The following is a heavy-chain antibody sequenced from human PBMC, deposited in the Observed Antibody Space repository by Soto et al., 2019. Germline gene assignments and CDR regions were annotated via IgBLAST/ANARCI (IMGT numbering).Heavy chain of an antibody. CDR1: GGSLRGYY. D-gene: IGHD3-9*01. CDR3: ARGGSNDWQVAFDI. V-gene: IGHV4-34*01. J-gene: IGHJ3*02. CDR2: INHSGST. Sequence: SETLSLTCAVYGGSLRGYYWSWIRQPPGMALEWIGEINHSGSTNYNPSLQSRVTISVDTSKNHISLKLTSVTAADTAAYYCARGGSNDWQVAFDIWGQGTMVTVSS.